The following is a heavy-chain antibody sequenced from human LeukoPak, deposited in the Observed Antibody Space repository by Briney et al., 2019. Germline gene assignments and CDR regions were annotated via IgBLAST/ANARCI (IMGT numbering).Heavy chain of an antibody. J-gene: IGHJ6*03. V-gene: IGHV3-30*03. Sequence: QPGGSLRLSCAASGFTFSTYGMSWVRQAPGKGLEWVAVISYGGNNEDYADSVKGRFTISRDNSKNTLYLQMNSLRAEDTAVYHCARGGNPIYYYYLDVWGKGTTVTVSS. CDR2: ISYGGNNE. CDR3: ARGGNPIYYYYLDV. CDR1: GFTFSTYG. D-gene: IGHD1-1*01.